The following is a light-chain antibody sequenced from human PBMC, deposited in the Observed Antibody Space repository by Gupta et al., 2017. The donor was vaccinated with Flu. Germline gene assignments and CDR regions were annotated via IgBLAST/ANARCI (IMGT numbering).Light chain of an antibody. CDR1: QSLLYSPNSMHA. CDR3: QHYYGPWT. Sequence: ISCKSGQSLLYSPNSMHALSGYQPSPGQRPKLIIYWASTRETAVTYRFSGSGSGTDFTLTVSRLQAEDVAVYFCQHYYGPWTFGQGTKVEIK. J-gene: IGKJ1*01. CDR2: WAS. V-gene: IGKV4-1*01.